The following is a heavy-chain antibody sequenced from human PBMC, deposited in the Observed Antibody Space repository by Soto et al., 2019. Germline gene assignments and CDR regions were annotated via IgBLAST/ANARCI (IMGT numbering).Heavy chain of an antibody. J-gene: IGHJ4*02. CDR2: IIPIFGTA. Sequence: SVKVSCKASGGTFSSYAISWVRQAPGQGLEWMGGIIPIFGTASYAQKFQGRVTITADESTSTAYMELSSLRSEDTAVYYCARVLRYFDWLPQVEYYFDYWGQGTLVTVSS. V-gene: IGHV1-69*13. CDR3: ARVLRYFDWLPQVEYYFDY. D-gene: IGHD3-9*01. CDR1: GGTFSSYA.